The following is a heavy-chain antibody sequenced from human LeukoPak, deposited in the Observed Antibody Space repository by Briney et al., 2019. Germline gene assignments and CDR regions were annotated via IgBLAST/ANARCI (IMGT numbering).Heavy chain of an antibody. V-gene: IGHV1-2*02. CDR3: ARGDEWVGQWLVLQQYFQH. CDR2: INPNSGGT. Sequence: GASVKVSCKASGYTFTKYYIHWVRRAPGQGLEWMGWINPNSGGTNYAQKFQGRVTMTRDTSISTAYMELSRLRSDDTAVYYCARGDEWVGQWLVLQQYFQHWGQGTLVTVSS. D-gene: IGHD6-19*01. CDR1: GYTFTKYY. J-gene: IGHJ1*01.